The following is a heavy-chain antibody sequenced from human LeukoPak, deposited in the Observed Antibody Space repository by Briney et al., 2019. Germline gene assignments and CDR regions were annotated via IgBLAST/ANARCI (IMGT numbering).Heavy chain of an antibody. V-gene: IGHV3-48*02. D-gene: IGHD4-17*01. CDR3: ASSRRYDY. J-gene: IGHJ4*02. Sequence: PGGSLRLSCAAFGFTFSSYTMNWVRQDPGKGLEWVASISTTSSAIYYADSVKGRFTISRDNAKNSLYLQMNSLRDEGTAVYYCASSRRYDYWGQGTLVTVYS. CDR2: ISTTSSAI. CDR1: GFTFSSYT.